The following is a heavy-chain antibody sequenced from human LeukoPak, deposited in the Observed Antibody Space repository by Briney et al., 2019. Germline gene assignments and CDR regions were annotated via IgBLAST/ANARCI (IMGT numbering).Heavy chain of an antibody. V-gene: IGHV4-38-2*02. Sequence: SETLSLTCTVSGYSISSGYYWGWIRQPPGKGLEWIGSIYHSGSTYYNPSLKSRVTISVDTSKNQFSLKLSSVTAADTAVYYCAVDSSGYYYRFDYWGQGTLVTVSS. CDR3: AVDSSGYYYRFDY. J-gene: IGHJ4*02. CDR2: IYHSGST. D-gene: IGHD3-22*01. CDR1: GYSISSGYY.